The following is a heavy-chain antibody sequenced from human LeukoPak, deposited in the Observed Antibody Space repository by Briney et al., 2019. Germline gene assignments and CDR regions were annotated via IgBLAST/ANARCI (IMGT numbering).Heavy chain of an antibody. CDR2: ISSSSSTI. D-gene: IGHD2/OR15-2a*01. J-gene: IGHJ4*02. V-gene: IGHV3-48*01. CDR3: ARGRRAPNYVLGYFDY. CDR1: GFTFSSYS. Sequence: PGGSLRLSCAASGFTFSSYSMNWVRQAPGKGLEWVSYISSSSSTIYYADSVKGRFTISRDNSKNTLYLQMNSLRAEDTAVYYCARGRRAPNYVLGYFDYWGQGTLVTVSS.